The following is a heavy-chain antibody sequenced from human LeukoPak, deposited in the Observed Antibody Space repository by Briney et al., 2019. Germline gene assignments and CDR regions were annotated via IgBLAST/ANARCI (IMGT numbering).Heavy chain of an antibody. V-gene: IGHV3-33*01. Sequence: GGSLRLSCVASGLTFSNYNMHWVRQAPGKGLEWVAVVWHDGSYKYYVDSVKGRFTISRDNSKNTLYLQMNSLRAEDTAVYYCACDNYYGSGSYYGWGQGTLVTVSS. CDR3: ACDNYYGSGSYYG. D-gene: IGHD3-10*01. J-gene: IGHJ4*02. CDR1: GLTFSNYN. CDR2: VWHDGSYK.